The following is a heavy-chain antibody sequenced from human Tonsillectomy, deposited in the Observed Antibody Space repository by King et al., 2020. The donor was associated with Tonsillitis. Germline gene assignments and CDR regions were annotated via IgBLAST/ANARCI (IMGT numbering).Heavy chain of an antibody. CDR2: VDSLGGS. V-gene: IGHV4-39*02. CDR3: GSLTRSPTKLFRDS. Sequence: QLQESGPRLVRPSEALSLTFTGSGTTMRSTYYFWSWIRQPPGKGLEWIGIVDSLGGSFYNPSLKSRLTMSVYSSNNLFPLILNSVTAADPAVYYFGSLTRSPTKLFRDSWGQGTLIIVSA. J-gene: IGHJ4*02. CDR1: GTTMRSTYYF. D-gene: IGHD2-21*01.